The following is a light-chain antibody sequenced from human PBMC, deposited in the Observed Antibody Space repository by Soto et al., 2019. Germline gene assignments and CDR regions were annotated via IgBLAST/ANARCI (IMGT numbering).Light chain of an antibody. J-gene: IGKJ5*01. CDR2: AAS. CDR3: QKYNSAPLT. V-gene: IGKV1-27*01. CDR1: QGISNY. Sequence: DIQMTPSPSSLSASVGDRVTINCRASQGISNYLAWYQQKPGKVPKLLIYAASTLQSGVPSRFSGSGSGTDFTLTISSLQPEDVATYYCQKYNSAPLTFGQGTRLEI.